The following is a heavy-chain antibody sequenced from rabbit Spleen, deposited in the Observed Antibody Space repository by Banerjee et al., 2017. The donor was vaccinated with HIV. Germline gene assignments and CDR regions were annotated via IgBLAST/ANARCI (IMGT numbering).Heavy chain of an antibody. D-gene: IGHD1-1*01. Sequence: QSLEESGGDLVKPGASLTLTCTASGVSFSTNSYICWVRRAPGKGLEWIACIDTGNSDFTYFASWAKGRFTCSKTSSTTVTLQMTSLTAADTATYFCARNYVNVFDPWGPGTLVTVS. CDR2: IDTGNSDFT. CDR1: GVSFSTNSY. J-gene: IGHJ2*01. V-gene: IGHV1S40*01. CDR3: ARNYVNVFDP.